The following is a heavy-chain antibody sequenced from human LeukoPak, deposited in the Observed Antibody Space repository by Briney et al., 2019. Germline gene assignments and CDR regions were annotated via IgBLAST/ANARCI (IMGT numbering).Heavy chain of an antibody. CDR1: GGSFSGYY. V-gene: IGHV4-34*01. J-gene: IGHJ4*02. CDR3: ARSYYGSGSSFDY. Sequence: SETLSLTCAVYGGSFSGYYWSWIRQPPGKGPEWIGEINHSGSTNYNPSLKSRVTISVDTSKNQFSLKLSSVTAADTAVYYCARSYYGSGSSFDYWGQGTLVTVSS. D-gene: IGHD3-10*01. CDR2: INHSGST.